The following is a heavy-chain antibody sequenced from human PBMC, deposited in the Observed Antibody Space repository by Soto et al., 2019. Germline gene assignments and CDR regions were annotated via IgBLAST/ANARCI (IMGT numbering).Heavy chain of an antibody. Sequence: SETLSLTCTVSGGSISSYYWSWIRQPPGKGLEWIGYIYYSGSTNYNPSLKSRVTISVDTSKNQFSLKLSSVTAADTAVYYCARSLRWLAPVDYWGQGTLVTVSS. CDR2: IYYSGST. CDR3: ARSLRWLAPVDY. J-gene: IGHJ4*02. V-gene: IGHV4-59*01. D-gene: IGHD6-19*01. CDR1: GGSISSYY.